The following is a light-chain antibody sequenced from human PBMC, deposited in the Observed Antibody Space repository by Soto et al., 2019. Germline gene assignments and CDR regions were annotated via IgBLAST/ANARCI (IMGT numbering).Light chain of an antibody. V-gene: IGKV1-39*01. CDR1: QSISSY. CDR2: AAS. J-gene: IGKJ5*01. Sequence: DIQMTQSPSSLSASVGDIVTGSFRASQSISSYLNWYQQKPGKAPKLLIYAASSLQSGVPSRFSGSGSGTDFTLTISSLQPEDFATYYCLQDYNYPLTFGQGTRLEIK. CDR3: LQDYNYPLT.